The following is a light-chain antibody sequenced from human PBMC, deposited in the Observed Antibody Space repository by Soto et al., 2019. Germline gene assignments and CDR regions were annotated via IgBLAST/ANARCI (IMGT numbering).Light chain of an antibody. J-gene: IGKJ2*01. Sequence: EIVMTQSPATLSVSPGERATLSCRASQSVSSNLARYQQKPGQAPRLLIYGASTRATGIPSRFSGSGSGTDFTLTISSLQSEDFAVYYCQQYNNWPPTFGQGTKLEIK. CDR2: GAS. V-gene: IGKV3-15*01. CDR1: QSVSSN. CDR3: QQYNNWPPT.